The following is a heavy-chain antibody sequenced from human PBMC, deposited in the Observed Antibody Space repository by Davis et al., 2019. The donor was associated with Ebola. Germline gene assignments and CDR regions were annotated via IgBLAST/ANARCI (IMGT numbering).Heavy chain of an antibody. CDR3: ARDSRPYYDFWSGSLGY. D-gene: IGHD3-3*01. J-gene: IGHJ4*02. Sequence: GESLKISCAASGFTFSSYWMSWVRQAPGKGLEWVANIKQDGSEKYYVDSVKGRFTISRDNAKNLLYLQMNSLRAEDTAVYYCARDSRPYYDFWSGSLGYWGQGTLVTVSS. V-gene: IGHV3-7*01. CDR2: IKQDGSEK. CDR1: GFTFSSYW.